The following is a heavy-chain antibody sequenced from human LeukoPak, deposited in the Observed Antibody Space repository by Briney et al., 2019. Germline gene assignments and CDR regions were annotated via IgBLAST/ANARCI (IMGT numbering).Heavy chain of an antibody. CDR1: GGSFSGYY. J-gene: IGHJ4*02. Sequence: SETLSLTCAVYGGSFSGYYWSWIRQPPGKGLEWIGEINHSGSTNYNPSLKSRVTISVDTSKNQFSLKLSSVTAADTAVYYCAREYYDSWSGIDYWGQGTLVTVSS. CDR3: AREYYDSWSGIDY. V-gene: IGHV4-34*01. CDR2: INHSGST. D-gene: IGHD3-3*01.